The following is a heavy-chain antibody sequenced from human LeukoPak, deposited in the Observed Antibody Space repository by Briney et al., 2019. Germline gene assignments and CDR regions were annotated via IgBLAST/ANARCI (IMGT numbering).Heavy chain of an antibody. D-gene: IGHD3-16*01. CDR1: GFTFSSYG. V-gene: IGHV3-30*18. CDR3: AKDLVWFDP. CDR2: ISYDGSNK. J-gene: IGHJ5*02. Sequence: GGSLRLSCAASGFTFSSYGMHWVRQAPSKGLEWVAVISYDGSNKYYADSVKGRFTISRDNSKNTLYLQMNSLRAEDTAVYYCAKDLVWFDPWGQGTLVTVSS.